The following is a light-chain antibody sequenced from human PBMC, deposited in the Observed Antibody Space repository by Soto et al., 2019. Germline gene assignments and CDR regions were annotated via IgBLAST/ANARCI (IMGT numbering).Light chain of an antibody. V-gene: IGKV3-11*01. Sequence: IVLTHSPATLSFSPGERATLSCWASQSVNRYLVWYQQKPGQAPRLLMYDASKRATGIPARFSGSGSGTDFTLTISSLEPEDFAVYYCQQRDIWPWTFGQGTKVDIK. CDR1: QSVNRY. CDR3: QQRDIWPWT. J-gene: IGKJ1*01. CDR2: DAS.